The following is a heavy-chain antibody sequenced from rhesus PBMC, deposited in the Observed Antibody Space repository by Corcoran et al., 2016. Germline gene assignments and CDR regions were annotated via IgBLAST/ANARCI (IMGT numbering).Heavy chain of an antibody. CDR2: IDGNSAST. CDR1: GGSISGYY. D-gene: IGHD4-4*01. CDR3: ARDPYGSDY. V-gene: IGHV4-73*01. Sequence: QVKLQQWGEGLVKPSETLSLTCAVYGGSISGYYWSWIRQPPGKGLEWIGNIDGNSASTNYNPSLQNRVTISKDTSKNQFSLKLSSVTAADTAVYYCARDPYGSDYWGQGVLVTVSS. J-gene: IGHJ4*01.